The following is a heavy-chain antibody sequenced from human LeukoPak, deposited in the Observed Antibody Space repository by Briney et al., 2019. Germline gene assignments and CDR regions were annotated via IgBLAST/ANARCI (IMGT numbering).Heavy chain of an antibody. V-gene: IGHV1-2*02. Sequence: ASVKVSCKASGYTFTGYYMHWVRQAPGQGLEWMGWINPNSGGTNYAQKFQGRVTMTRDTSISTAYMELSRLRSDDTAVYYCARRYFGSGSYYTDHWGQGTLVTLSP. J-gene: IGHJ4*02. CDR3: ARRYFGSGSYYTDH. CDR2: INPNSGGT. D-gene: IGHD3-10*01. CDR1: GYTFTGYY.